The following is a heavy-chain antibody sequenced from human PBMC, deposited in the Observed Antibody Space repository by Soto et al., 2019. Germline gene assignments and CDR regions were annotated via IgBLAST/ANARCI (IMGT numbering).Heavy chain of an antibody. CDR3: ARAGDYGSGSYL. D-gene: IGHD3-10*01. Sequence: QVQLQESGPGLVKPSQTLSLTCTVSGGSISSGGYYWSWIRQHPGKGLEWIGYIFYSGSTYYNPSLQWWGYISVDTSKNQFSLKLSSVTAADTAVYYCARAGDYGSGSYLWGQGTLVTVSS. CDR2: IFYSGST. CDR1: GGSISSGGYY. V-gene: IGHV4-31*03. J-gene: IGHJ4*02.